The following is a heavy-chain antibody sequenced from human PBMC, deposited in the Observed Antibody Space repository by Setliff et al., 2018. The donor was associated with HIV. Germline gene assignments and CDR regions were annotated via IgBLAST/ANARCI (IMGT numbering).Heavy chain of an antibody. CDR2: ISGSGVTS. CDR1: GFTFSSYA. J-gene: IGHJ6*03. Sequence: GESLTISCAASGFTFSSYAMNWVRQAPGKGLEWVSAISGSGVTSHYADSVKGRFTISRDNSRNTLYVQMNSLRAEDTAVYYCAKSGYCGSSTCRNFYYYMDVWGKGTTVTVSS. CDR3: AKSGYCGSSTCRNFYYYMDV. V-gene: IGHV3-23*01. D-gene: IGHD2-2*01.